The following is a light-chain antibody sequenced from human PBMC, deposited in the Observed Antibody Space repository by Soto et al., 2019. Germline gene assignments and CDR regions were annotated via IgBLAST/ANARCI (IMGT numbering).Light chain of an antibody. J-gene: IGLJ1*01. Sequence: QSVLTQPPSASGSPGQSVTISCTGTSSDVGGYNYVSWYQQHPGKAPKLMIYEVTKRPSGVPARFSGSKSGNTASLTVSGLQAEDEAEYFCCSHAGDNTYVFGTGTKVTVL. CDR1: SSDVGGYNY. CDR3: CSHAGDNTYV. V-gene: IGLV2-8*01. CDR2: EVT.